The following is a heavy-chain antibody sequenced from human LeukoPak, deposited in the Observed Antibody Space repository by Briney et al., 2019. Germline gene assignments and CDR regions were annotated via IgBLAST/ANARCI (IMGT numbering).Heavy chain of an antibody. CDR3: ARGGDSSIWYYYFDY. J-gene: IGHJ4*02. D-gene: IGHD6-13*01. CDR2: ISYDGSNK. Sequence: PGGSLRLSCAASGFIVSSNYMSWVRQAPGKGLEWVAVISYDGSNKYYADSVKGRFTISRDNSKNTLYLQMNSLRAEDTGVYYCARGGDSSIWYYYFDYWGQGTLVTVSS. CDR1: GFIVSSNY. V-gene: IGHV3-30-3*01.